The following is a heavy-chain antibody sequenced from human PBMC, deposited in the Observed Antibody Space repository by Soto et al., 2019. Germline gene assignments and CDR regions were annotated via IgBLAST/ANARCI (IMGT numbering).Heavy chain of an antibody. D-gene: IGHD3-3*01. V-gene: IGHV4-31*03. Sequence: SETLSLTCTVSGGSISSGGYYWSWIRQHPGKGLEWIGYIYYSGSTYYNPSLKSRVTISVDTSKNQFSLKLSSVTAADTAVYYCARVHENTYDFWSGYYNDPYYFDYWGQGTLVTVSS. CDR1: GGSISSGGYY. J-gene: IGHJ4*02. CDR3: ARVHENTYDFWSGYYNDPYYFDY. CDR2: IYYSGST.